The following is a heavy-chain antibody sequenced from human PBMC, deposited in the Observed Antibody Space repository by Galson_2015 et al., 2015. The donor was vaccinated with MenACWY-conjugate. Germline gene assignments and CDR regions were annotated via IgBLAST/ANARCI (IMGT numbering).Heavy chain of an antibody. CDR2: ISSRSSTI. CDR3: ARDPTAMATNWFDP. D-gene: IGHD5-18*01. J-gene: IGHJ5*02. V-gene: IGHV3-48*02. Sequence: ALRIGCEASGVTFGDFCMNWVRQAPGLGLVWVSYISSRSSTIYYADSVRGRFTISRDNAKNSLHLQMNSLRDEDTAVYYCARDPTAMATNWFDPWGQGTLVTVSS. CDR1: GVTFGDFC.